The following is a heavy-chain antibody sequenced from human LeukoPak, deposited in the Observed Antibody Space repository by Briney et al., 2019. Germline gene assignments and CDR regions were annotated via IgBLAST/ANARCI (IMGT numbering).Heavy chain of an antibody. CDR1: GGSVSRSPYY. CDR2: IYYSGST. CDR3: ARGGSSGWNDAFDI. Sequence: SETLSLTCTVSGGSVSRSPYYWGWIRQPPGKGLEWIGNIYYSGSTYYNPSLKSRVTISVDTSKNQFSLKVTSVTAADTAVYYCARGGSSGWNDAFDIWGQGTMVIVSS. J-gene: IGHJ3*02. V-gene: IGHV4-39*07. D-gene: IGHD6-19*01.